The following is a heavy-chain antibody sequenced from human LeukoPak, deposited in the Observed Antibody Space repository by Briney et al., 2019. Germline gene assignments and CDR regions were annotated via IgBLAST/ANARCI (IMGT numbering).Heavy chain of an antibody. D-gene: IGHD5-18*01. V-gene: IGHV3-30*02. CDR2: LQKDGSDI. CDR3: ARERIQLWQPMYYFDY. Sequence: GSLRLSCAASGFTFSDYGMHWVRQAPDKGLEWVAFLQKDGSDIHYADSVEGRFTISRDNSKNTLYLQMNSLRAEDTAVYYCARERIQLWQPMYYFDYWGQGTLVTVSS. J-gene: IGHJ4*02. CDR1: GFTFSDYG.